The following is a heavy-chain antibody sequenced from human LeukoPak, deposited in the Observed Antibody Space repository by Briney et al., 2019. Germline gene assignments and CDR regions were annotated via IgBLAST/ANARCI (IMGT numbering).Heavy chain of an antibody. V-gene: IGHV4-39*01. Sequence: SETLSLTCTVSGGSISSSSYYWGWIRQPPGKGLEWIGSIYYSGSTYYNPSLKSRVTISVDTSKNQFSLKLSSVTAADTAVYYCARLFYKMATAEHWGQGTLVTVSS. CDR2: IYYSGST. J-gene: IGHJ1*01. CDR3: ARLFYKMATAEH. D-gene: IGHD5-24*01. CDR1: GGSISSSSYY.